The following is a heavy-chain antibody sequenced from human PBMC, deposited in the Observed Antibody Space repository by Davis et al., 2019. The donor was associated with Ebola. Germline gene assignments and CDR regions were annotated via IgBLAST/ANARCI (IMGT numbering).Heavy chain of an antibody. J-gene: IGHJ6*02. D-gene: IGHD3-10*01. V-gene: IGHV3-7*03. CDR2: IKQDGSEK. CDR1: GFSFGNYW. CDR3: AREGLLWFGELPYGMDV. Sequence: SCASSGFSFGNYWMSWLRQDPGKGLEWVANIKQDGSEKYYVDSVKGRFTISRDNAKNSLYLQMNSLRAEDTAVYYCAREGLLWFGELPYGMDVWGQGTTVTVSS.